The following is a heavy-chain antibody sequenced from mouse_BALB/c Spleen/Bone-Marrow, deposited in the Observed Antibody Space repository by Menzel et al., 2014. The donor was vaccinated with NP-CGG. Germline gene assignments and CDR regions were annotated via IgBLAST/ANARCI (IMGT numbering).Heavy chain of an antibody. Sequence: QVQLQQSGAELVRPGVSVKISCKGSGYTFTDYAMHWVKQSNAKSIERIGVISTYYGDASYDQKFKGKATMTVDKSSSTAYMELARLTSEDSAIYYCASGNYFYAMDYWGQGTSVTVSS. J-gene: IGHJ4*01. V-gene: IGHV1S137*01. CDR1: GYTFTDYA. CDR2: ISTYYGDA. D-gene: IGHD2-1*01. CDR3: ASGNYFYAMDY.